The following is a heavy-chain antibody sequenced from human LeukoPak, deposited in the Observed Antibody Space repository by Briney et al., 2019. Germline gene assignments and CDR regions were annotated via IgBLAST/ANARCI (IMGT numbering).Heavy chain of an antibody. Sequence: GGSLRLSCAASGFTFSSYGMHWVRQAPGKGLEWVAFISYDGSNKYYADSVKGRFTISRDNSKNALYLQMNNLRADDTAVYYCAKARYDGEVMIAATDYWGQGTLVTVSS. V-gene: IGHV3-30*18. CDR1: GFTFSSYG. CDR2: ISYDGSNK. CDR3: AKARYDGEVMIAATDY. D-gene: IGHD2-15*01. J-gene: IGHJ4*02.